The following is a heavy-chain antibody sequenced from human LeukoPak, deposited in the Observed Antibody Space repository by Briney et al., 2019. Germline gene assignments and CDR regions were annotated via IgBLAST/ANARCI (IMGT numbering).Heavy chain of an antibody. CDR3: AISRGDY. V-gene: IGHV3-23*01. CDR1: GFTFSSYA. J-gene: IGHJ4*02. D-gene: IGHD3-10*01. CDR2: VSTSGGST. Sequence: GGSLRLSCVASGFTFSSYALSWVRQAPGKGLEWVSSVSTSGGSTYYADSVKGRFTISRDNSKNTLYLQMNSLRAEDTAVYYCAISRGDYWGQGTLVTVSS.